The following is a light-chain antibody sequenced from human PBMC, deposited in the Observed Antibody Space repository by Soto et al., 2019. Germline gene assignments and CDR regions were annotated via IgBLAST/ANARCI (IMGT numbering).Light chain of an antibody. CDR3: QQSYSPPFT. J-gene: IGKJ3*01. Sequence: DIQVTQSPSSLSASVGDGVTITGRTSQNVINYLNWYRQTPGKAPKLLIYAASSLESGVPSRFSGRGSGTDFTLTISSLQPEDFATYYCQQSYSPPFTFGPGTAVDIK. CDR2: AAS. CDR1: QNVINY. V-gene: IGKV1-39*01.